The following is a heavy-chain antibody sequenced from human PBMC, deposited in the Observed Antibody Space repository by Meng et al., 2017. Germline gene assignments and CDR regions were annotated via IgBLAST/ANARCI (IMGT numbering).Heavy chain of an antibody. CDR3: ASMGY. CDR2: ITKDGSRK. CDR1: GFIFSNYA. Sequence: QMVGPGGTGFPPRRLLILSCEASGFIFSNYAMPWVRQATGKGLEWVACITKDGSRKYYIGSVRGRFTISRDNSKKTLYLKMNSLRAEDTAVYYCASMGYWGQGTLVTVSS. D-gene: IGHD3-10*01. V-gene: IGHV3-30*10. J-gene: IGHJ4*02.